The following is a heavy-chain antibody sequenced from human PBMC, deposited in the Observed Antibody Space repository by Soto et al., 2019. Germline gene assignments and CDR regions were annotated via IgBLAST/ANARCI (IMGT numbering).Heavy chain of an antibody. CDR3: ARFGGPGLSHNWFDS. CDR2: FYPDDSDS. V-gene: IGHV5-51*01. Sequence: GQSLKISCQVSGYRFTDYWIGWVRQIPGKGLEWMGIFYPDDSDSRYNPSFQGHVTFSADKSITTAYLQWSSLKVSDSAMYYCARFGGPGLSHNWFDSWGQGTLVTAPQ. J-gene: IGHJ5*02. CDR1: GYRFTDYW. D-gene: IGHD3-3*01.